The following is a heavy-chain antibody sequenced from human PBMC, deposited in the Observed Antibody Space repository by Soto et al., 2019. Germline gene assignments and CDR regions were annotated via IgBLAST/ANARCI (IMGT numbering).Heavy chain of an antibody. V-gene: IGHV4-34*01. J-gene: IGHJ6*03. CDR2: INHSGST. CDR1: GGSFSGYY. CDR3: ARGEQQLVQPPYYQYYIDV. D-gene: IGHD6-13*01. Sequence: SETLSLTCAVYGGSFSGYYWSWIRQPPGKGLEWIGEINHSGSTNYNPSLKSRVTISVDTSKNQFSLKLSSVTAADTAVYYSARGEQQLVQPPYYQYYIDVWGKGTTVTVSS.